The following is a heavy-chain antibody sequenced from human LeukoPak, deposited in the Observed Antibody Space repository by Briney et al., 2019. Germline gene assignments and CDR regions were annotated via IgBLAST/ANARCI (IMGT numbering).Heavy chain of an antibody. CDR1: GDSISSNNW. J-gene: IGHJ6*02. CDR2: IFHTGGT. V-gene: IGHV4-4*02. Sequence: PSGTLSLTCAVSGDSISSNNWWSWVRQPPGRGLEWIGEIFHTGGTSSNPSLKSRLTMSVDKSKNQFSLKLSSMTAADTAVYYCARWILGNYYYGMDVWGQGTTVTVSS. CDR3: ARWILGNYYYGMDV. D-gene: IGHD5-12*01.